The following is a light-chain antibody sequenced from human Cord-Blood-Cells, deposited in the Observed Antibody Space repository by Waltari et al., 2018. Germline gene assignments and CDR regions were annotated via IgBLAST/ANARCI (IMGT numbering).Light chain of an antibody. Sequence: QSALTQPASVSGSPGQSITISCTGTSSDVGGYNYVSWYQQHPGKAPKLMIYDVSNRSSGVSNLFSGSKSGNTASLTISGLQAEDEADYYCSSYTSSSTVFGGGTKLTVL. CDR3: SSYTSSSTV. V-gene: IGLV2-14*01. CDR2: DVS. CDR1: SSDVGGYNY. J-gene: IGLJ2*01.